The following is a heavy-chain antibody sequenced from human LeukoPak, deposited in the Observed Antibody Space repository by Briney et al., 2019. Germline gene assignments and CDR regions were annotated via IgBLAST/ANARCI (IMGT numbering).Heavy chain of an antibody. V-gene: IGHV4-31*03. CDR1: GGSISSGNYY. J-gene: IGHJ4*02. CDR3: ARSYGYGTNFDY. Sequence: SETLALTCTVSGGSISSGNYYWSWIRQHPGKGLEWIGYMYYRGSTYYNPSLKSRVTISVDTSKNQFSLKLSSVTAADTAVYYCARSYGYGTNFDYWGQGTLVTVSS. D-gene: IGHD5-18*01. CDR2: MYYRGST.